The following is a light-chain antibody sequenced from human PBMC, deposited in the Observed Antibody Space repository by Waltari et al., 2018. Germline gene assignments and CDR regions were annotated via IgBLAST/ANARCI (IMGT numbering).Light chain of an antibody. CDR3: SSYTSSSTLV. Sequence: QSALTQPASVSGSPGQSITISCAGTSRDVGGYNYFSWYQQHPDKAPQLVIYEVSHRPPGVSSRFSGSKSGNTASLTISGLRAEDEADYYCSSYTSSSTLVFGGGTKVTVL. CDR2: EVS. V-gene: IGLV2-14*01. J-gene: IGLJ2*01. CDR1: SRDVGGYNY.